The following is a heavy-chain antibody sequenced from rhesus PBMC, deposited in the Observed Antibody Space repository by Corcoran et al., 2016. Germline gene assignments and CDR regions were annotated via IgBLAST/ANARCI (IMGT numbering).Heavy chain of an antibody. CDR2: ISKSGGTT. V-gene: IGHV3S26*01. CDR3: TRAPNRDFDY. D-gene: IGHD3-40*01. J-gene: IGHJ4*01. CDR1: GFTFSCYV. Sequence: DVQLVESGGGLVKPGGSLRLSCVASGFTFSCYVMHWVRQAQRMGLEWVSVISKSGGTTYYADSIKSRFTIARDNAKNSLFLQMNSLRAEDTAVYYCTRAPNRDFDYWGQGVLVTVSS.